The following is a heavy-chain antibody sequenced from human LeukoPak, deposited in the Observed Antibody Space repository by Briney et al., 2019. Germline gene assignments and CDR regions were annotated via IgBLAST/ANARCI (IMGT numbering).Heavy chain of an antibody. V-gene: IGHV1-3*01. CDR2: INAGNGDT. CDR1: GYTSISYG. Sequence: ASVKVSCKASGYTSISYGIYWVRQAPGQRLEWMGWINAGNGDTKYSLKFQGRVTITRDTSAGTAYMEVSSLRSEDTAVYYCARDLTGRLDYWGQGALVTVSS. J-gene: IGHJ4*02. CDR3: ARDLTGRLDY. D-gene: IGHD7-27*01.